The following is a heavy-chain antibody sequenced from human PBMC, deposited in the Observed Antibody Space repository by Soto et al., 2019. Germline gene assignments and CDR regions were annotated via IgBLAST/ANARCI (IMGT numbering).Heavy chain of an antibody. J-gene: IGHJ6*02. V-gene: IGHV4-39*01. CDR2: IHHGGNT. CDR1: GVSISSSSYS. CDR3: ARHVFTTVIRGFTTTLEYYSGMDV. D-gene: IGHD3-22*01. Sequence: QLHLQESGPGLVKPSETLSLTCTVSGVSISSSSYSWGWIRQPPGKGLELIGNIHHGGNTYYNPSLNSRAIVSVDTSKGQFSLKLSSVTAADTAVYYCARHVFTTVIRGFTTTLEYYSGMDVWGQGTTVTVSS.